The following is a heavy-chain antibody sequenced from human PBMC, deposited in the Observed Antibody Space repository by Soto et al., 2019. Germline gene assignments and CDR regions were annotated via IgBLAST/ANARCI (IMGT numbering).Heavy chain of an antibody. CDR3: ARDLGGAASY. CDR1: GYAFTTYA. V-gene: IGHV1-3*01. Sequence: GASVKVSCKASGYAFTTYAVHWVRQAPGQGLEWMGWINAGNGNTKYLQKFQGRITITRDTSAGTAYMELSSLRSEDTAVYYCARDLGGAASYWGQGTLVTVS. CDR2: INAGNGNT. J-gene: IGHJ4*02. D-gene: IGHD3-16*01.